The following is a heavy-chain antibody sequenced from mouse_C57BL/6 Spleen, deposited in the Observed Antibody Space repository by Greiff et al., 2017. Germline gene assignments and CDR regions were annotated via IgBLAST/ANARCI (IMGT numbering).Heavy chain of an antibody. CDR1: GFNIKDDY. D-gene: IGHD1-1*01. Sequence: EVRLMESGAELVRPGASVTLSCTASGFNIKDDYMHWVKQRPEQGLAWIGWIAPENGDTESASKFQGKATITADPSSNPAYLQLSSLTSEDTAVYYWTTAVVATDYWGQGTTLTVSS. V-gene: IGHV14-4*01. CDR3: TTAVVATDY. J-gene: IGHJ2*01. CDR2: IAPENGDT.